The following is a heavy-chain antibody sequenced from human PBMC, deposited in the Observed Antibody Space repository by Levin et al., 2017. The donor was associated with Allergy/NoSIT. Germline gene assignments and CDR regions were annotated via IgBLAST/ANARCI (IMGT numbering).Heavy chain of an antibody. V-gene: IGHV5-51*01. CDR3: ARLHLNGWVADYFDY. J-gene: IGHJ4*02. Sequence: GESLKISCKGSGYSFTSYWIGWVRQMPGKGLEWMGIIYPGDSDTRYSPSFQGQVTISADKSISTAYLQWSSLKASDTAMYYCARLHLNGWVADYFDYWGQGTLVTVSS. CDR1: GYSFTSYW. CDR2: IYPGDSDT. D-gene: IGHD2-15*01.